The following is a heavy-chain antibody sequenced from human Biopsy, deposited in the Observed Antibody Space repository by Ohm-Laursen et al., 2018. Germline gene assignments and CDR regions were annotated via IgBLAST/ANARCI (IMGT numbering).Heavy chain of an antibody. D-gene: IGHD2/OR15-2a*01. Sequence: SVKVSCKASGGSSSNSGITWVRQAPGQGLEWMGRSIPMLGIANYAQKLQDRLTITSDKFTRTAYMELSSLRSEDTAVYYCARTSIMDVWGQGTTVTVS. CDR3: ARTSIMDV. J-gene: IGHJ6*02. CDR1: GGSSSNSG. CDR2: SIPMLGIA. V-gene: IGHV1-69*04.